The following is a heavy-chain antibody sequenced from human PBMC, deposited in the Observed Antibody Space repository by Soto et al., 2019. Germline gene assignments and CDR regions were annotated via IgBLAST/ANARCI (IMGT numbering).Heavy chain of an antibody. CDR3: AKVRGYSGYDFPSGAFDI. V-gene: IGHV3-30*18. CDR2: ISYDGSNK. J-gene: IGHJ3*02. Sequence: GGSLRLSCAASGFTFSSYGMHWVRQAPGKGLEWVAVISYDGSNKYYADSVKGRFTISRDNSKNTLYLQMNSLRAEDTAVYYCAKVRGYSGYDFPSGAFDIWGQGTMVTVSS. CDR1: GFTFSSYG. D-gene: IGHD5-12*01.